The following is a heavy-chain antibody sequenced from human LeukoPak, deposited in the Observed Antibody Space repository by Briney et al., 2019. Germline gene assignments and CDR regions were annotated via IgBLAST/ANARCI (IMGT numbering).Heavy chain of an antibody. CDR2: TTSASSYM. V-gene: IGHV3-21*01. J-gene: IGHJ6*03. D-gene: IGHD6-13*01. CDR1: GFDFSGYS. Sequence: GGSLRLSCAASGFDFSGYSMNWVRQAPGKGLEWVSSTTSASSYMDYADSVRGRFTISRDNAKNSLYLQMNSLRAEDTAVYYCAKMGMGGVGTYYYYMDVWGKGTTVTVSS. CDR3: AKMGMGGVGTYYYYMDV.